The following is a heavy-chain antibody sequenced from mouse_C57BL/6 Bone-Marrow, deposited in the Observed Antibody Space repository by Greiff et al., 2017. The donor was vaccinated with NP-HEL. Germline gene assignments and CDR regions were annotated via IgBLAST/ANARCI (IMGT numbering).Heavy chain of an antibody. CDR1: GYTFTSYW. D-gene: IGHD4-1*01. V-gene: IGHV1-64*01. CDR3: ARKLGRDYFDY. J-gene: IGHJ2*01. Sequence: QVQLQQPGAELVKPGASVKLSCKASGYTFTSYWMHWVKQRPGQGLEWIGMIHPNSGSTNYNEKFKSKATLTVDKSSSTAYMQLSSLTSEDSAVYYFARKLGRDYFDYWGQGTTLTVSS. CDR2: IHPNSGST.